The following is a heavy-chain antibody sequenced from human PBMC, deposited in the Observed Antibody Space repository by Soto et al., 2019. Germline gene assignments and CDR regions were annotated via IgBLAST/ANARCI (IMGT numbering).Heavy chain of an antibody. Sequence: QVQLVQSGAEVKKPGSSVKVSCKASGGTFSSYAISWVRQAPGQGLEWMGGIIPIFGTANYAQKFQGRVTITADEYRSTAYMELSSLRSEDTAVYYCAREIPARTIVVVVAATGNWFDPWGQGTLVTVSS. CDR3: AREIPARTIVVVVAATGNWFDP. CDR2: IIPIFGTA. V-gene: IGHV1-69*01. J-gene: IGHJ5*02. CDR1: GGTFSSYA. D-gene: IGHD2-15*01.